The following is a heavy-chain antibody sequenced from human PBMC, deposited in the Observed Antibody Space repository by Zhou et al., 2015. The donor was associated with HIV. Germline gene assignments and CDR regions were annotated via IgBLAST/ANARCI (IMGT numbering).Heavy chain of an antibody. V-gene: IGHV1-69*01. CDR3: AREGWGSWYFDL. D-gene: IGHD7-27*01. Sequence: LVQSGTEVRKPGSSVKVSCKASGGTFNKHGISWVRQAPGQGLEWMGGIVPFFGAANYAQKFQGRVTITADESTSTVYMQLSSLRSEDTAAYYCAREGWGSWYFDLWGRGTQVTVSS. CDR1: GGTFNKHG. J-gene: IGHJ2*01. CDR2: IVPFFGAA.